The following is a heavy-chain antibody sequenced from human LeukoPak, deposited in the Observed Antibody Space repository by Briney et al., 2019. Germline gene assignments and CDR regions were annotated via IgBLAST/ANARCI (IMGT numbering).Heavy chain of an antibody. Sequence: PGGSLRLSCAASGFTFSSYAMSWVRQAPGKGLEWVSAISGSGGSTYYADSVKGRFTISRDNSKNTLYLQMNSLRAEDTAVYYCAKNQRLAVAGPLDYWGQGTLVTVSS. CDR3: AKNQRLAVAGPLDY. V-gene: IGHV3-23*01. CDR2: ISGSGGST. D-gene: IGHD6-19*01. CDR1: GFTFSSYA. J-gene: IGHJ4*02.